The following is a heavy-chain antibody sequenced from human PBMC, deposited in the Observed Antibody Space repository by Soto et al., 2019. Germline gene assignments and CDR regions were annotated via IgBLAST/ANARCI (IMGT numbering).Heavy chain of an antibody. CDR3: AIALEGGYSYASYAFDI. V-gene: IGHV3-23*01. CDR2: INGGGDGT. Sequence: EVQLLESGGGLMQPGGSQRLSCAVSGLTFSSYALTWVRQAPGKGLEWVSAINGGGDGTYYAESVRGRFTISRDNSKNTLYLQMTSLRAEDTAVYYCAIALEGGYSYASYAFDIWGQGTMVTVSS. J-gene: IGHJ3*02. CDR1: GLTFSSYA. D-gene: IGHD5-18*01.